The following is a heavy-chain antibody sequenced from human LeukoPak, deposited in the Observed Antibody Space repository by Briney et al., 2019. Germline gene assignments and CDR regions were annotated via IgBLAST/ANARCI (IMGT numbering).Heavy chain of an antibody. J-gene: IGHJ6*03. V-gene: IGHV4-34*01. CDR1: VGSFSGYY. CDR3: ASLNYYYYYMDV. Sequence: SETLSLTCAVYVGSFSGYYWSWIRQPPGKGLEWIGEINHSGSTNYNPSLKSRVTISVDTSKNQFSLKLSSVTAADTAVYYCASLNYYYYYMDVWGKGTTVTVSS. CDR2: INHSGST.